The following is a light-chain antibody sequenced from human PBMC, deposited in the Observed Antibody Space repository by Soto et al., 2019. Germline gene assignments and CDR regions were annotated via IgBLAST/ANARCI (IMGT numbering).Light chain of an antibody. CDR3: SSYTSSSTPFV. V-gene: IGLV2-14*01. J-gene: IGLJ1*01. CDR2: DVI. Sequence: QSVLTQPASVSGSPGQSITISCTGTSSDIGGYNYVSWYQQHPGKAPKLMIYDVINRPSGISNRFSGSKSDNMASLTISGLQAEDEADYYCSSYTSSSTPFVFGTGTKLTVL. CDR1: SSDIGGYNY.